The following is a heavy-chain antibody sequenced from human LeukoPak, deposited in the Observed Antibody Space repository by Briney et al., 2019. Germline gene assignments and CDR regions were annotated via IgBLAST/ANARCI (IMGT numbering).Heavy chain of an antibody. D-gene: IGHD2-2*01. CDR2: MNPNSGNT. V-gene: IGHV1-8*03. CDR3: ARVVVPAAHYDY. J-gene: IGHJ4*02. CDR1: GYTFTSYD. Sequence: ASVKVSCKASGYTFTSYDINWVRQATGQGLEWMGWMNPNSGNTGYAQKFQGGVTITRNTSISTAYMELSSLRSEDTAVYYCARVVVPAAHYDYWGQGTLVTISS.